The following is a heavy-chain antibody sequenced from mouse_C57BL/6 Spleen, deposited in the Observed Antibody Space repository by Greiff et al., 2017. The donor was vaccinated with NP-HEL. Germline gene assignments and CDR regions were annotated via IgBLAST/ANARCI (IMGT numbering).Heavy chain of an antibody. CDR3: ARYIPYYDYDDYYAMDY. D-gene: IGHD2-4*01. CDR1: GFTFTDYY. CDR2: IRNKANGYTT. J-gene: IGHJ4*01. V-gene: IGHV7-3*01. Sequence: EVQGVESGGGLVQPGGSLSLSCAASGFTFTDYYMSWVRQPPGKALEWLGFIRNKANGYTTEYSASVKGRFNISRDNSQRILYLQMNALRAEDSATYYCARYIPYYDYDDYYAMDYWGQGTSVTVSS.